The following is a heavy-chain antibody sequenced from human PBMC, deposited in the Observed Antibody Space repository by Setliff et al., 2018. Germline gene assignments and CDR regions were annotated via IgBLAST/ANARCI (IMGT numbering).Heavy chain of an antibody. CDR1: GYTFTSYG. CDR2: ISA. J-gene: IGHJ5*02. Sequence: ASVKVSCKASGYTFTSYGINWVRQAPGQGLEWKGWISAYAQKFQGRVTMTTDTPTSTAYMELRSLRSDDTAVYYCAKDRVEVVVAAPQARFDPWGQGTLVTVSS. CDR3: AKDRVEVVVAAPQARFDP. V-gene: IGHV1-18*01. D-gene: IGHD2-15*01.